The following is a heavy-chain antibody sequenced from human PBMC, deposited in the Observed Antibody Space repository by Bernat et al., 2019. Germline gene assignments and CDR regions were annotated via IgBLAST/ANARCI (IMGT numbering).Heavy chain of an antibody. CDR2: IYYSGST. D-gene: IGHD3-10*01. CDR3: ASQRAGSYYIDAFDI. J-gene: IGHJ3*02. V-gene: IGHV4-39*01. Sequence: QVQLQESGPGLVKPSETLSLTCTVSGGSITSSSYYWGWIRQPPGKGLEWIGSIYYSGSTYNNPSLKSRVTISVDTSKNQFSLKLSSVTAADTAVYYCASQRAGSYYIDAFDIWGHGTMVTVSS. CDR1: GGSITSSSYY.